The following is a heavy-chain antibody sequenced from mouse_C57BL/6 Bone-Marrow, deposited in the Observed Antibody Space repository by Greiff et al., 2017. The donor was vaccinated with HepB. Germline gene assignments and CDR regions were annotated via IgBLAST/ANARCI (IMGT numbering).Heavy chain of an antibody. CDR1: GFTFSSYA. J-gene: IGHJ1*03. CDR2: ISSGGDYI. D-gene: IGHD1-1*01. CDR3: TREGVTTVVARYWYFDV. V-gene: IGHV5-9-1*02. Sequence: EVQGVESGEGLVKPGGSLKLSCAASGFTFSSYAMSWVRQTPDKRLEWVAYISSGGDYIYYADTVKGRFTISRDNARNTLYLQMSSRKSEDTAMYYCTREGVTTVVARYWYFDVWGTGTTVTVSS.